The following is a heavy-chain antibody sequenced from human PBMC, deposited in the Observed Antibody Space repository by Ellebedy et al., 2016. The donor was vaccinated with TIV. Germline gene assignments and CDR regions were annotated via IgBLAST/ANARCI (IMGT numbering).Heavy chain of an antibody. CDR3: ARDQGNTYGMDV. D-gene: IGHD4-23*01. CDR1: GGSFSGYY. J-gene: IGHJ6*02. Sequence: SETLSLXCAVYGGSFSGYYWSWIRQPPGKGLEWIGEINHSGSTNYNPSLKSRVTISVDTSKNQFSLKLSSVTAADTAVYYCARDQGNTYGMDVWGQGTTVTVSS. CDR2: INHSGST. V-gene: IGHV4-34*01.